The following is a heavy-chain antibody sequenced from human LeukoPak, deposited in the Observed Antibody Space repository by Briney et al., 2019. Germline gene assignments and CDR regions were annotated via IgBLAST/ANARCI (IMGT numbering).Heavy chain of an antibody. J-gene: IGHJ4*02. Sequence: ASVKVSCKASGYTFSNYGISWVRQAPGLGLEWMGWTSYNGNTNYAQKFQDRVTMTTDTSTTTAYMELRSLESDDAAVYYCARHSGSGWQALGYWGQGTLVTVSS. D-gene: IGHD6-19*01. CDR2: TSYNGNT. V-gene: IGHV1-18*04. CDR1: GYTFSNYG. CDR3: ARHSGSGWQALGY.